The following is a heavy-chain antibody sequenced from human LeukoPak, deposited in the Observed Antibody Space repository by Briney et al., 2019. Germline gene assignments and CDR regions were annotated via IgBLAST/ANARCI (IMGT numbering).Heavy chain of an antibody. CDR3: AREGSSSSFDY. V-gene: IGHV3-30-3*01. Sequence: PGRSLRLSCAASGFTFSSYAMHWVRQAPGKGLEWVAIMSYDGSNKYYAHFVKGRFTISRDNSKNTLYLQMNSLRTEDTAVYFCAREGSSSSFDYWGQGTLVTVSS. CDR2: MSYDGSNK. J-gene: IGHJ4*02. D-gene: IGHD6-13*01. CDR1: GFTFSSYA.